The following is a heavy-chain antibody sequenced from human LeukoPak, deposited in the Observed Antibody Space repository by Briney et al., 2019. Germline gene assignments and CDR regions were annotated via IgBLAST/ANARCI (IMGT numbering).Heavy chain of an antibody. CDR1: GFTFSSYG. V-gene: IGHV3-30*02. D-gene: IGHD3-10*01. J-gene: IGHJ5*02. Sequence: GGSLRLSCAASGFTFSSYGMHWVRQAPGKGLEWVAFIRYDGSNKYYADSVKGRFTISRDNSKNTLYLQMNSLRAEDTAVYYCARGPHVRGVPWGWFDPWGQGTLVTVSS. CDR2: IRYDGSNK. CDR3: ARGPHVRGVPWGWFDP.